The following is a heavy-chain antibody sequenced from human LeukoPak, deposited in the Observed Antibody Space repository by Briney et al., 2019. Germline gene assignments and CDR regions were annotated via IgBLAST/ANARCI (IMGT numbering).Heavy chain of an antibody. Sequence: SQTLSLTCTVSGGSISSGDYYWSWIRQPPGKGLEWIGYIYYSGSTYYNPSLKSRVTISVDTSKNQFSLKLSAVTAAGTAVYYWARWRVTEKAPVFDYWGQGPLVTVSS. CDR1: GGSISSGDYY. CDR2: IYYSGST. V-gene: IGHV4-30-4*01. D-gene: IGHD4-11*01. J-gene: IGHJ4*02. CDR3: ARWRVTEKAPVFDY.